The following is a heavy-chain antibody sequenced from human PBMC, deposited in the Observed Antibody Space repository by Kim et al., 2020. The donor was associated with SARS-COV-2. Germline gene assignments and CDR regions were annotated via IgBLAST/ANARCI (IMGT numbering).Heavy chain of an antibody. J-gene: IGHJ4*02. D-gene: IGHD3-22*01. CDR2: ISGSGGST. V-gene: IGHV3-23*01. Sequence: GGSLRLSCAASGFTFSSYAMSWVRQAPGKGLEWVSAISGSGGSTYYADSVKGRFTISRDNSKNTLYLQMNSLRAEDTAVYYCAKDEDTYYYDSSGYYGYWGQGTLVTVSS. CDR3: AKDEDTYYYDSSGYYGY. CDR1: GFTFSSYA.